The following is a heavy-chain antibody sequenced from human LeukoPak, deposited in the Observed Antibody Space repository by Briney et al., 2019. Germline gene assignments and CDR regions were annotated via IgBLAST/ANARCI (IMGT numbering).Heavy chain of an antibody. J-gene: IGHJ4*02. CDR3: ARLSDGGWPLYYFDY. D-gene: IGHD5-24*01. V-gene: IGHV4-39*07. CDR2: IYYAGNT. CDR1: GGSISSSSYY. Sequence: SETLSLTCTVSGGSISSSSYYWVWIRQPPGKGLEWIGTIYYAGNTYYNPSLKSRVTISVDTSKNQFSLKLSSVTAADTAVYYCARLSDGGWPLYYFDYWGQGTLVTVSS.